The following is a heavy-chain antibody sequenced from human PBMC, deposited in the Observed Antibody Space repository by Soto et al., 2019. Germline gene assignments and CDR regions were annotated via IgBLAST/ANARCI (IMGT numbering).Heavy chain of an antibody. CDR3: GSAVAGRIDY. V-gene: IGHV6-1*01. D-gene: IGHD6-19*01. J-gene: IGHJ4*02. Sequence: QVQLQQSGPGLVKPSQTLSLTCAISGDSVSRDSIGWTWIRQSPSRGLEWLGRTYYTSKWYYDYALSGKSRITINPDTSKNHFALQLNSVTPEDTAVYYCGSAVAGRIDYWGQGTLVTVSS. CDR2: TYYTSKWYY. CDR1: GDSVSRDSIG.